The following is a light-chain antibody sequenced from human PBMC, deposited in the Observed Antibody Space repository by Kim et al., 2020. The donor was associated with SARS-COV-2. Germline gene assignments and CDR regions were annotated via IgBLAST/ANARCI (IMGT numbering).Light chain of an antibody. CDR2: QDS. V-gene: IGLV3-1*01. CDR1: KLGDKY. CDR3: QAWDSSTPYV. Sequence: SYELTQPPSVSVSPGQTASITCSGDKLGDKYACWYQQKPGQSPVLVIYQDSNRTSGIPERFSGSNSWNTATLTISGTQAMDEADYYCQAWDSSTPYVFGTGSKVTVL. J-gene: IGLJ1*01.